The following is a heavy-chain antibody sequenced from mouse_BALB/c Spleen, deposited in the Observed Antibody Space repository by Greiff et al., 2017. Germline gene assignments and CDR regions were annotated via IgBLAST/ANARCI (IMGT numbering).Heavy chain of an antibody. CDR1: GFTFSSFG. CDR2: ISSGSSTI. J-gene: IGHJ2*01. D-gene: IGHD1-1*01. V-gene: IGHV5-17*02. Sequence: EVQRVESGGGLVQPRGSRKLSCAASGFTFSSFGMHWVRQAPEKGLEWVAYISSGSSTIYYADTVKGRFTIARDNPKNTLFLQMTSLRSEDTAMYYCARSYGSSYADYWGQGTTLTVSS. CDR3: ARSYGSSYADY.